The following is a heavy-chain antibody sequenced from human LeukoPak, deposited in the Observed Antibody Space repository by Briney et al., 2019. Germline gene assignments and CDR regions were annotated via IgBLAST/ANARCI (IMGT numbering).Heavy chain of an antibody. CDR1: GYSITTDYY. CDR3: ARVGIDSGSFADFDH. CDR2: IYHSGST. D-gene: IGHD1-26*01. V-gene: IGHV4-38-2*02. Sequence: SETLSLTCSVSGYSITTDYYWGWLRPPPGKGLEWIGSIYHSGSTYYNPSLKSRVTISVDASKNQFSLKLNSVTAADTAVYYCARVGIDSGSFADFDHWGQGTLVTVSP. J-gene: IGHJ4*02.